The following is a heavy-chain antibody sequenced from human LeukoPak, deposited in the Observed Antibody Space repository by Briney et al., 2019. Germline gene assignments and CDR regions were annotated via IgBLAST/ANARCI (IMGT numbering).Heavy chain of an antibody. V-gene: IGHV4-59*12. CDR2: IYYSGST. J-gene: IGHJ5*02. Sequence: SETLSLTCTVSGGSISSYYWSWIRQPPGKGLEWIGYIYYSGSTYYSPSLKSRATISVDTSKNQFSLKLSSVTAADTAVYYCARLLRVGYCSTTTCNWFDPWGQGTLVTVSS. D-gene: IGHD2-2*03. CDR3: ARLLRVGYCSTTTCNWFDP. CDR1: GGSISSYY.